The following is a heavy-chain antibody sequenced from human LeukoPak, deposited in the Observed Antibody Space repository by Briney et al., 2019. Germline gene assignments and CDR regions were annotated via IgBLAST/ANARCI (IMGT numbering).Heavy chain of an antibody. V-gene: IGHV3-30*03. CDR2: ISYDGSKK. CDR1: GFTFSDYA. D-gene: IGHD4-17*01. Sequence: GGSLRLSCAASGFTFSDYAIHWVRQAPGKGLEWVAVISYDGSKKYHADSVRGRFTISRDNSKNTVYLQMNTLRAEDTAVYYCARDAVTTMDYWGQGTLVTASS. CDR3: ARDAVTTMDY. J-gene: IGHJ4*02.